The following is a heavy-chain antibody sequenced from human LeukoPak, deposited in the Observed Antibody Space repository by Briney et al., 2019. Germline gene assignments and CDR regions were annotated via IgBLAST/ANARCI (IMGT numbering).Heavy chain of an antibody. CDR3: ANDPPSYLYVPDY. V-gene: IGHV3-30*02. CDR1: GFTVSSNY. CDR2: IWYDGSNK. Sequence: PGGSLRLSCAASGFTVSSNYMSWVRQAPGKGLEWVAVIWYDGSNKYYADSVKGRFTISRDNSKNTLYLQMSSLRADDTAVYYCANDPPSYLYVPDYWGQGTLVTVSS. J-gene: IGHJ4*02. D-gene: IGHD2-8*01.